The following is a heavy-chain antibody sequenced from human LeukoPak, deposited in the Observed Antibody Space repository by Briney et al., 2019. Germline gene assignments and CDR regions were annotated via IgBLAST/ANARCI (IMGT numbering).Heavy chain of an antibody. V-gene: IGHV3-74*01. CDR2: ISSDGSTT. CDR3: ARRGGSYNDY. J-gene: IGHJ4*02. D-gene: IGHD1-26*01. CDR1: GFAFSSYW. Sequence: GGSLRLSCAASGFAFSSYWMHWVRQAPGKGLVRVSRISSDGSTTSYADSVKGRFTISRDNAKNTLYLQMSSLRAEDTAVYYCARRGGSYNDYWGQGTLVTVSS.